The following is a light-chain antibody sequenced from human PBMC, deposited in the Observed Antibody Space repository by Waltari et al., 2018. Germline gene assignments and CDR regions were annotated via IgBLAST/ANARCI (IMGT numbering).Light chain of an antibody. V-gene: IGLV2-23*02. CDR3: CSYAGSSTHVL. Sequence: QSALTQPASVSGSPGQSITISCTGTSSDVGGYNYVSWYQQYPDHAPKLMIYEVSKRPAGVSHRFAGSKSGNTASLTISGLQAEDEADYYCCSYAGSSTHVLFGGGTKLTVL. J-gene: IGLJ2*01. CDR1: SSDVGGYNY. CDR2: EVS.